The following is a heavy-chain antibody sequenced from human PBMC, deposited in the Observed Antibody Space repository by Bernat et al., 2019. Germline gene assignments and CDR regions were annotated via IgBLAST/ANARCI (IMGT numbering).Heavy chain of an antibody. V-gene: IGHV3-64*01. CDR1: GFTFSSYA. Sequence: EVQLVESGGGLVQPGGSLRLSCAASGFTFSSYAMHWVRQAPGKGLEYVSAISSNGGSTYYANSVKGTFTIYRDNSKNTLYLQKGSLRAEDMALYYCVRVDILTCYYTDYWGQGTLVTVSS. J-gene: IGHJ4*02. CDR3: VRVDILTCYYTDY. D-gene: IGHD3-9*01. CDR2: ISSNGGST.